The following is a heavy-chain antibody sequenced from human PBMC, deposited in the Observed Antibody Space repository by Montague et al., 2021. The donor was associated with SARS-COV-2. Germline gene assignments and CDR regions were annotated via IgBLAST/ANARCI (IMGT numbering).Heavy chain of an antibody. V-gene: IGHV4-61*05. J-gene: IGHJ6*02. CDR2: IYYSGST. CDR3: ARHFPETIVGVVIHPGGMDV. CDR1: GDSISSSSYY. Sequence: SETLSLTCTVSGDSISSSSYYWSWIRQPPGKGLEWIGYIYYSGSTNYNPSLKSRVTISVDTSKNQFSLKLSSVTAADTAVYYCARHFPETIVGVVIHPGGMDVWGQGTTVTVSS. D-gene: IGHD3-3*01.